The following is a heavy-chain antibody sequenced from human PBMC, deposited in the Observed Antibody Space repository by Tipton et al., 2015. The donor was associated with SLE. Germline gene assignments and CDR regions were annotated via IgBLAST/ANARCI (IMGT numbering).Heavy chain of an antibody. Sequence: TLSLTCAVSPGSFSGYFWGWIRQSPGQGLGWIGRINHSGTNHYNPSLKTRVTISVDTPKNQFSLKLTSVTAADPAVYYCAELETGSQVYWGQGSLVTVSS. CDR3: AELETGSQVY. V-gene: IGHV4-34*01. CDR1: PGSFSGYF. D-gene: IGHD3-9*01. CDR2: INHSGTN. J-gene: IGHJ4*02.